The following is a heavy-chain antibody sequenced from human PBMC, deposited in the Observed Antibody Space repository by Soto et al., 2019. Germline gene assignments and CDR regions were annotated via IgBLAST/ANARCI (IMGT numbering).Heavy chain of an antibody. CDR3: VKDGWTLLGSYCYYGMDV. J-gene: IGHJ6*02. CDR1: GFTFSSYA. V-gene: IGHV3-64D*06. D-gene: IGHD2-8*02. Sequence: GGSLRLSCSASGFTFSSYAMHWVRQAPGKGLEYFSAISSNGGSTYYADSVKGRFTISRDNSKNTLYLQMSGLSAEAQAVYYGVKDGWTLLGSYCYYGMDVWGQGNMVTVSS. CDR2: ISSNGGST.